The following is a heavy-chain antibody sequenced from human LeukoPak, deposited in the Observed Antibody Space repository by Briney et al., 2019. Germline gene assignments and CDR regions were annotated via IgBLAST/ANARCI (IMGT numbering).Heavy chain of an antibody. CDR1: GGSISSYY. J-gene: IGHJ5*02. CDR3: ARDDSSGWFDP. Sequence: SETLSLTCTVSGGSISSYYWSWIRQPPGKGLEWIGYIYYSGSTNYNPSLKSRVTISVDTSKNQFSLKRSSVTAADTAVYYCARDDSSGWFDPWGQGTLVTVSS. V-gene: IGHV4-59*01. CDR2: IYYSGST. D-gene: IGHD6-19*01.